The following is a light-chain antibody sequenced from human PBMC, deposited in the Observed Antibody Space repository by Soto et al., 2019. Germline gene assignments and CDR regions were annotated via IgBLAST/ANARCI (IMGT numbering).Light chain of an antibody. CDR2: AAS. V-gene: IGKV1-39*01. CDR1: QSIISY. CDR3: QKDNGCPLT. Sequence: DIQMTQSPASLSASLGDRATITCRASQSIISYLNWYQQKPGKAPKLLIYAASSLQSGVPARFSGSRSGTDFTLTISSLQPEDFATYYCQKDNGCPLTFGQGTRLEIK. J-gene: IGKJ5*01.